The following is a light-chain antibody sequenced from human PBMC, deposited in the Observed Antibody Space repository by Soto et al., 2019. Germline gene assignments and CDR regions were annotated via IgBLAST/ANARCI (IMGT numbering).Light chain of an antibody. Sequence: DIQMTQSPSTLSASVGDRVTITCRASQSMNDWLAWYEQKPGKAPKVLIYDASSLQSGVPSRFSGSGSGTESNLTIDSLQPDDVATYYCLRYNAFSQTFGQGTKVEI. CDR1: QSMNDW. CDR2: DAS. V-gene: IGKV1-5*01. J-gene: IGKJ1*01. CDR3: LRYNAFSQT.